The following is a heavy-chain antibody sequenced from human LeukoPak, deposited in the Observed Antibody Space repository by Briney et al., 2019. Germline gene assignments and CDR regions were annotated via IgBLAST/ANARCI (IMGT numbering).Heavy chain of an antibody. D-gene: IGHD4-17*01. J-gene: IGHJ6*03. CDR1: GGSISSSSYY. V-gene: IGHV4-39*07. CDR3: AGGADDDYGDNFWRYYYYYMDV. Sequence: PSETLSLTCTVSGGSISSSSYYWGWIRQPPGKGLEWIGSIYYSGSTYYNPSLKSRVTISVDTSKNQFSLKLSSVTAADTAVYYCAGGADDDYGDNFWRYYYYYMDVWGKGTTVTISS. CDR2: IYYSGST.